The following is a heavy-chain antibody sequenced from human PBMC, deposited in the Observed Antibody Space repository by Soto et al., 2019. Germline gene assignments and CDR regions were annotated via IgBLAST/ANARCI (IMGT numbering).Heavy chain of an antibody. CDR2: IIPIFGTA. J-gene: IGHJ6*02. CDR1: GGTFSSYA. D-gene: IGHD3-10*01. Sequence: SVKVSCKASGGTFSSYAISWVRQAPGQGLEWMGGIIPIFGTANYAQKFQGRVTITADESTSTAYMELCSLRSEDTAVYYCARDFPITMVRGVITYYYYGMDVWGQGTTVTVSS. CDR3: ARDFPITMVRGVITYYYYGMDV. V-gene: IGHV1-69*13.